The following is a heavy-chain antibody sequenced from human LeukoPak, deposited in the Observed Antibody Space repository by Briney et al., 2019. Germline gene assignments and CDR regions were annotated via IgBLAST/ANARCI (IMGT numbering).Heavy chain of an antibody. CDR3: ARGRQQQLVRGVNWFDP. CDR2: INHSGSP. V-gene: IGHV4-34*01. Sequence: PSETLSLTCAVYGGSFSGYYWSWIRQPPGKGLEWIGEINHSGSPNYNPSLKSRVTISVDTSKNQFSLKLSSVTAADTAVYYCARGRQQQLVRGVNWFDPWGQGTLVTVSS. D-gene: IGHD6-13*01. CDR1: GGSFSGYY. J-gene: IGHJ5*02.